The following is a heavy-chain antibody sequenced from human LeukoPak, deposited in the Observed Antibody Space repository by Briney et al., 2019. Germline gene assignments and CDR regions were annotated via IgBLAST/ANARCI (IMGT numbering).Heavy chain of an antibody. D-gene: IGHD6-13*01. CDR1: GGSISSYY. CDR3: ATGLAAAGTDAFDI. Sequence: SETPSLTCTVSGGSISSYYWSWIRQPAGKGLEWIGRIYTSGSTNYNPSLKSRVTMSVDTSKNQFSLKLSSVTAADTAVYYCATGLAAAGTDAFDIWGQGTMVTVSS. J-gene: IGHJ3*02. CDR2: IYTSGST. V-gene: IGHV4-4*07.